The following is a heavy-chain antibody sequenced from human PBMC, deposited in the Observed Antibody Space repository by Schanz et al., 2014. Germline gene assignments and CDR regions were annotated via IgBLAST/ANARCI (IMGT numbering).Heavy chain of an antibody. D-gene: IGHD3-10*01. Sequence: EVQLVESGGGLVQPGGSLRLSCAASGFTFSSYWMHWVRQVPGKGLVWVSRIKSDGSSTSYADSVKGRFTISRDNAKNKLYLQMNSLRAEDTAVYYCARGRFGELSAFDIWGQGTMVTVSS. V-gene: IGHV3-74*01. J-gene: IGHJ3*02. CDR1: GFTFSSYW. CDR2: IKSDGSST. CDR3: ARGRFGELSAFDI.